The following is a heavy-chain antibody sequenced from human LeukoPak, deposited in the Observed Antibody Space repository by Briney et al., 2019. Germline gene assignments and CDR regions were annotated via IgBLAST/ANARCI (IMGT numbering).Heavy chain of an antibody. CDR1: GYTFTSYA. D-gene: IGHD6-19*01. V-gene: IGHV1-3*01. CDR2: INAGNGNT. J-gene: IGHJ5*02. CDR3: ARMGVAGTRWFDP. Sequence: GGSVKVSCKASGYTFTSYAMHWVRQAPGQRLEWMGWINAGNGNTKYSQEFQGRVTITRDTSASTAYMELSSLRSEDTAVYYCARMGVAGTRWFDPWGQGTLVTVSS.